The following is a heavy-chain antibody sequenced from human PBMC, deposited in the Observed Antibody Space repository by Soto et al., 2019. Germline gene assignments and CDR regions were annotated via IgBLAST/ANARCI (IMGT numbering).Heavy chain of an antibody. CDR1: GDSISNYY. J-gene: IGHJ4*02. D-gene: IGHD2-8*02. CDR2: IFYSGGT. V-gene: IGHV4-59*12. CDR3: ARDKITGLFDY. Sequence: PSETLSLTCTVSGDSISNYYWSWIRQPPGKGLEWIGYIFYSGGTNYNPSLKSRVTMSVDTSKHQFSLKLSSVTAADTAVYYCARDKITGLFDYWGQGTLVTVSS.